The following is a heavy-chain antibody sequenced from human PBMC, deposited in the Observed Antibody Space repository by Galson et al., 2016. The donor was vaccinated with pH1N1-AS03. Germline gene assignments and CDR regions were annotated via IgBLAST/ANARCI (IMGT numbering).Heavy chain of an antibody. Sequence: SLRLSCAASGFTLSRHAMHWVRQPPSKGLEWVAVISYDGSNKYYADSVKGRFTISRDNSKNTLYLQMNSLRVEDTAVYYCARPRVGNSRWGFEDWGQGTLVTVSS. CDR2: ISYDGSNK. J-gene: IGHJ4*02. CDR3: ARPRVGNSRWGFED. V-gene: IGHV3-30*04. D-gene: IGHD6-13*01. CDR1: GFTLSRHA.